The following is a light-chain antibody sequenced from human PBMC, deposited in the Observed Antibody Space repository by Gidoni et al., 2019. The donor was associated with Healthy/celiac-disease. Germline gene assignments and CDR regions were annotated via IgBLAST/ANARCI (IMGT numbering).Light chain of an antibody. J-gene: IGKJ1*01. Sequence: ANRMTQSPSSLSASTGDRVTITCRASQGISSYLAWYQQKPGKAPKLLIYAASTLQSGVPSRFSGSGSGTDFTLTISCLQSEDFATYYCQQYYSYPQTFGQGTKVEIK. CDR1: QGISSY. CDR2: AAS. V-gene: IGKV1-8*01. CDR3: QQYYSYPQT.